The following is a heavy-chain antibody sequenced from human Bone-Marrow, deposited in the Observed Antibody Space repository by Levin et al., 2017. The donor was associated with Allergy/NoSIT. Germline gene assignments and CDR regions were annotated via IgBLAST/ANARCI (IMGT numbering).Heavy chain of an antibody. CDR2: IYYSGST. CDR1: GGSISSYY. CDR3: ARDRTGVIDY. D-gene: IGHD4-23*01. V-gene: IGHV4-59*01. J-gene: IGHJ4*02. Sequence: TGGSLRLSCTVSGGSISSYYWSWIRQPPGKGLEWIGYIYYSGSTNYNPSLKSRVTISVDTSKNQFSLKLSSVTAADTAVYYCARDRTGVIDYWGQGTLVTVSS.